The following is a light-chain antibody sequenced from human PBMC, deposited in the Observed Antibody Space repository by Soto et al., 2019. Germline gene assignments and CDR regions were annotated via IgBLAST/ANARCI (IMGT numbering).Light chain of an antibody. V-gene: IGKV1-5*03. J-gene: IGKJ1*01. CDR2: TAS. Sequence: DIQMTQSPSTLSASVGDRVTITCRASQNINSHLAWYQQKPGKAPKLLIYTASSLQSGVPSRFSGSGSGTEFSLTISNLQHDDFATFYCQQYDLYSAFGQGTKVEMK. CDR3: QQYDLYSA. CDR1: QNINSH.